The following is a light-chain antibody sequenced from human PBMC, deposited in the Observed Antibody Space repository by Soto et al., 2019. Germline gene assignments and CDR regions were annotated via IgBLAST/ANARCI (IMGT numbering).Light chain of an antibody. CDR3: AVWDDSLNGLV. Sequence: QSVLTQPPSVSEAPRQRVTISCSGSRSNVGNNAVNWYQQLPGKAPKLLIYYDDLLPSGVSDRFSGSKSGTSASLAISGLQSEDEADYYCAVWDDSLNGLVFGGGTKVNVL. CDR2: YDD. V-gene: IGLV1-36*01. CDR1: RSNVGNNA. J-gene: IGLJ3*02.